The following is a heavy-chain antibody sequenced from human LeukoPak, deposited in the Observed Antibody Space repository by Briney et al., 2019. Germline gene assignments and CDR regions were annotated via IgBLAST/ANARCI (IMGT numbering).Heavy chain of an antibody. J-gene: IGHJ4*02. V-gene: IGHV3-33*06. CDR3: AKDAQRGFDFSNSLES. D-gene: IGHD4-11*01. Sequence: GGSLRLSCATSGLTFSHYGMHWVRQAPGKGLEGVAVIWNDGTDKYYGDSVKGRFTISRDHSQNPVYLQMNSLRVEDTAVYYCAKDAQRGFDFSNSLESWGQGTLVTVSS. CDR2: IWNDGTDK. CDR1: GLTFSHYG.